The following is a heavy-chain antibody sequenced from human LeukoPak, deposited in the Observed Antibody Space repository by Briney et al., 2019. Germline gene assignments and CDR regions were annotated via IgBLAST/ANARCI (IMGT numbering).Heavy chain of an antibody. CDR2: INPKNGDT. J-gene: IGHJ5*01. Sequence: WASVKVSCKASGYTFTDYFMHWVRQAPGQGLEWMGWINPKNGDTNYAQNFQGRVTMTRDTSILTVYMEVSSLRSDDTAVYYCAKGRLSGSYNRFESWGQGTLVTVSS. D-gene: IGHD1-26*01. CDR1: GYTFTDYF. V-gene: IGHV1-2*02. CDR3: AKGRLSGSYNRFES.